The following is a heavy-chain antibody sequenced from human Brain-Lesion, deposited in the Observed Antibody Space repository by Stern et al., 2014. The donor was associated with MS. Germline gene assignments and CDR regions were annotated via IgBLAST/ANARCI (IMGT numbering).Heavy chain of an antibody. V-gene: IGHV4-61*02. CDR2: IFNSGST. CDR1: GGPISSGGYY. J-gene: IGHJ6*02. CDR3: ARGRVVPGFQYYATDV. Sequence: QLQLQESGPGLVKPSQTLSLSCTVSGGPISSGGYYWSWIRQPAGKGLEWIGRIFNSGSTSYNPPLKSRGTISIDTSKNQFSLRLNSMTAADTAVYYCARGRVVPGFQYYATDVWGQGTTGIVSS. D-gene: IGHD2-2*01.